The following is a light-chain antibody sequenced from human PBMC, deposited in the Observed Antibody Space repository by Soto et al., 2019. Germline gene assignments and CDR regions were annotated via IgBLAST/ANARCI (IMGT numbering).Light chain of an antibody. J-gene: IGLJ2*01. CDR3: CSYAGSITYVV. Sequence: QSALTQPASVSGSPGQSITISCTGTSSDVGNYNLVSWYQRHPGKAPKLMIYDSSKRPSGVSNRFSGSKSGNTASLTISGLQAEDEADYYCCSYAGSITYVVFGGGTKLTVL. V-gene: IGLV2-23*01. CDR2: DSS. CDR1: SSDVGNYNL.